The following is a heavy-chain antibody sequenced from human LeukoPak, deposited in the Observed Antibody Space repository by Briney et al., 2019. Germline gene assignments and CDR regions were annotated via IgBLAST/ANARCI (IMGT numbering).Heavy chain of an antibody. CDR2: ISGSGGST. D-gene: IGHD3-22*01. V-gene: IGHV3-23*01. J-gene: IGHJ4*02. CDR1: GFTFSSYG. CDR3: AKDSDYYDSSGYYLY. Sequence: GGSLRLSCAASGFTFSSYGMRWVRQAPGKGLEWVSGISGSGGSTYYADSVKGRFTISRDNSKNTLYLQMNSLRAEDTAVYYCAKDSDYYDSSGYYLYWGQGTLVTVSS.